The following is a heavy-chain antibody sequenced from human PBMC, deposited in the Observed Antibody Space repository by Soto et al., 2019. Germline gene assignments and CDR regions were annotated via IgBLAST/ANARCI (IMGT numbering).Heavy chain of an antibody. CDR1: GFTFSDYY. CDR2: ISSSGSTI. Sequence: GGSLRLSCAASGFTFSDYYMSWIRQAPGKGLGWVSSISSSGSTIYYADSVKGRFTISRDNAKNSLYLQMNSLRAEDTAVYYWARGPRELLLFDYWGQGTLVTVSS. V-gene: IGHV3-11*01. D-gene: IGHD1-26*01. J-gene: IGHJ4*02. CDR3: ARGPRELLLFDY.